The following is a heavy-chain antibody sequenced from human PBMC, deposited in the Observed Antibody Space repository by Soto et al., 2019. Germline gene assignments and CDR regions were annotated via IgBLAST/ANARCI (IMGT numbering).Heavy chain of an antibody. V-gene: IGHV3-15*01. CDR1: GFTFSNAW. CDR3: TTFKERAAAGTFPYYFDY. CDR2: IKSKTDGGTT. D-gene: IGHD6-13*01. Sequence: EVQLVESGGGLVKPGGSLRLSCAASGFTFSNAWMSWVRQAPGKGLEWVGRIKSKTDGGTTDYAAPVKGRFTISRDDSKNTLYLQMNSLKTEDTPVYYCTTFKERAAAGTFPYYFDYWGQGTLVTVSS. J-gene: IGHJ4*02.